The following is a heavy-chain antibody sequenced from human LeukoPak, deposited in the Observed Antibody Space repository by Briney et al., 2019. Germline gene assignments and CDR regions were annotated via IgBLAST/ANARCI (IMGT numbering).Heavy chain of an antibody. CDR1: GFTFSSYA. CDR2: ISGCGGST. J-gene: IGHJ4*02. D-gene: IGHD2-2*01. CDR3: AKGGKQLLSFDY. V-gene: IGHV3-23*01. Sequence: GGSLRLSCAASGFTFSSYAMSWVRQAPGKGLEWVSAISGCGGSTYYADSVKGRFTISRDNSKNTLYLQMNSLRAEDTAVYYCAKGGKQLLSFDYWGQGTLVTVSS.